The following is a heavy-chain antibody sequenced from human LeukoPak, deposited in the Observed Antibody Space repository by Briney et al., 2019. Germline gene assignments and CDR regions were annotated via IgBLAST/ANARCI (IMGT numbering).Heavy chain of an antibody. CDR2: ISSSSYI. V-gene: IGHV3-21*01. Sequence: GGSLRLSCAASGFTFSSYSMNWVRQAPGKGLEWVSSISSSSYIYYADSVKGRFTISRDNAKNSLYLQMNSLRAEDTAVYYCARDDSSSRSGYYYGMDVWGQGTTVTVSS. CDR1: GFTFSSYS. D-gene: IGHD6-13*01. J-gene: IGHJ6*02. CDR3: ARDDSSSRSGYYYGMDV.